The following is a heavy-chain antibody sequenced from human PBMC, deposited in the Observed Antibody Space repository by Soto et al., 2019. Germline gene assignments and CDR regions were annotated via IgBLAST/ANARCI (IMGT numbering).Heavy chain of an antibody. V-gene: IGHV4-31*03. Sequence: QVRLEESGPGLVKPSETLSLICSVSGGSVNNANYFWNWIRHHPENGLEWIGYIYYSGSTSYNPSFKTRDTLSIDTTKDQFSLRLNSVTVADTAVYFCARDADYGGSRGGMDVWGRGTTVTVSS. CDR1: GGSVNNANYF. D-gene: IGHD4-17*01. CDR2: IYYSGST. J-gene: IGHJ6*02. CDR3: ARDADYGGSRGGMDV.